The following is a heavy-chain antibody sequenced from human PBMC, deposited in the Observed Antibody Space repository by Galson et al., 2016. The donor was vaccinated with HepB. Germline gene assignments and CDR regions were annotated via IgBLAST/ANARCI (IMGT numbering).Heavy chain of an antibody. CDR2: IRRKVRSYAT. J-gene: IGHJ4*02. D-gene: IGHD2-15*01. V-gene: IGHV3-73*01. Sequence: SLRLSCAASGSTFSESAIHWVRQASGKGLEWVGRIRRKVRSYATSYAESLEGRFIVSRDDSKNTAYLQMNRLRTEDTAVYYCGALYDCSGDGCYGAPEYWGQGALVTVSS. CDR3: GALYDCSGDGCYGAPEY. CDR1: GSTFSESA.